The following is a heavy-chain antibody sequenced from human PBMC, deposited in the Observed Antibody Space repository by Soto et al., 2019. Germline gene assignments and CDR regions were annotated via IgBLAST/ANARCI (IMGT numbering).Heavy chain of an antibody. CDR3: AREGSVTGMGPFDY. J-gene: IGHJ4*02. V-gene: IGHV1-69*08. CDR1: GGTFSSYS. D-gene: IGHD6-19*01. Sequence: QVQQVQSGAEVKKPGSSVKVSCKASGGTFSSYSISWVRQAPRQGLEWMGRIIPVLGIANYPQKFQGRVTITADKSTNTAYMELSSLRSEDTAVYYCAREGSVTGMGPFDYWAQGTLVAVSS. CDR2: IIPVLGIA.